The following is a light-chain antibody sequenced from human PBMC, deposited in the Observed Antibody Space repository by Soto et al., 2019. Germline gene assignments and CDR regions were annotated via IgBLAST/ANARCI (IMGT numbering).Light chain of an antibody. CDR2: GAS. V-gene: IGKV3-20*01. J-gene: IGKJ1*01. CDR1: QSVNTNY. Sequence: VLTQSPGTLSLSPGERATLSCRASQSVNTNYLAWYQQKPGQSPRLLIYGASIRATAIPDRFSGSGSGTDFTLTISRLEPEDFAVYYCQQYGSSGTFGQGTKVDI. CDR3: QQYGSSGT.